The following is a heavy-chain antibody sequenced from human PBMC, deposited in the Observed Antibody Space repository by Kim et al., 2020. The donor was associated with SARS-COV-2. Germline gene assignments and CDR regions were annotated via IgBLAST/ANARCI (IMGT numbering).Heavy chain of an antibody. D-gene: IGHD3-10*01. V-gene: IGHV3-23*01. CDR3: AKGGYGSGSYDTLDY. Sequence: DSVEGRFTSSSDNSKNTLYLQMNSQRDEDTAVYYCAKGGYGSGSYDTLDYWGQGTLVTVSS. J-gene: IGHJ4*02.